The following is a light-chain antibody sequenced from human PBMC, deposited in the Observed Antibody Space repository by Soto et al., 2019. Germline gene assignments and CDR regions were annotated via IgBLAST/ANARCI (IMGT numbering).Light chain of an antibody. CDR1: QPISSW. V-gene: IGKV1-12*01. Sequence: IQMTQSPSSVSASVGDRVTITCRASQPISSWLAWYQQKPGQPPNLLIYSASTLRSGVPSRFSGSESGTLFTLTITNLQPEDCATYYCQQASSFPLTFGGGTKVEF. J-gene: IGKJ4*01. CDR2: SAS. CDR3: QQASSFPLT.